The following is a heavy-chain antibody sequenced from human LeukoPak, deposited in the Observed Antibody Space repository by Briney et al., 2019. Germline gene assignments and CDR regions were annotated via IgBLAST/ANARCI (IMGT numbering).Heavy chain of an antibody. CDR3: ARDGFEVGSYGYDVDY. J-gene: IGHJ4*02. CDR1: GFTFSSYS. V-gene: IGHV3-21*01. D-gene: IGHD5-18*01. Sequence: GGSLRLSCAASGFTFSSYSMNWVRQAPGKGLEWVSSICSSSSYIYYADSVKGRFTISRDNAKNSLYLQMNSLRAEDTAVYYCARDGFEVGSYGYDVDYWGQGTLVTVSS. CDR2: ICSSSSYI.